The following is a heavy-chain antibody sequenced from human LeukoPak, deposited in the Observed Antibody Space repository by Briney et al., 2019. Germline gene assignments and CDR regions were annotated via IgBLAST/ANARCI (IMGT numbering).Heavy chain of an antibody. CDR2: IIPIFGTA. Sequence: GASVKVSCKASGGTFNSYAISWVRQAPGQGLEWMGGIIPIFGTANYAQKFQGRVTITTDESTSTAYMELSSLRSEDTAVYYCALRGSSYYDFWSGYNWFDPWGQGTLVTVSS. CDR1: GGTFNSYA. V-gene: IGHV1-69*05. D-gene: IGHD3-3*01. J-gene: IGHJ5*02. CDR3: ALRGSSYYDFWSGYNWFDP.